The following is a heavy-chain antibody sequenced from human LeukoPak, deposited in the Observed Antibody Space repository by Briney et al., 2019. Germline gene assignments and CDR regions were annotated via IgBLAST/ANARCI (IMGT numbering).Heavy chain of an antibody. CDR2: ITTKRSNYAT. D-gene: IGHD6-19*01. CDR3: TTYRSGHY. Sequence: GGSLRLSCAASGFTFSDSDIHWGRQASGKGLEWVGRITTKRSNYATAYTASVKGRFTISRHDSENTAYLQMNSLKTEDTALYYCTTYRSGHYWGQGTLVTVSS. CDR1: GFTFSDSD. J-gene: IGHJ4*02. V-gene: IGHV3-73*01.